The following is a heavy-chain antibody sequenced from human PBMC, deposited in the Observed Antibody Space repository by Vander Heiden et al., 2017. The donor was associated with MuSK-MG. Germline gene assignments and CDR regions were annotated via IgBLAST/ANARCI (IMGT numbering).Heavy chain of an antibody. V-gene: IGHV4-61*02. Sequence: QVQLQESGPGLVKPSQTLSLTCPVSGGSITRGTYFWSWVRQSAGMGREWIGRINIGESTNYNPSRKGRVTISWDTSKNQFSLNLRSGKAADTAVYYCSRRMSVAGRQDWLDPWDQGTLVTVS. CDR3: SRRMSVAGRQDWLDP. D-gene: IGHD6-19*01. J-gene: IGHJ5*02. CDR2: INIGEST. CDR1: GGSITRGTYF.